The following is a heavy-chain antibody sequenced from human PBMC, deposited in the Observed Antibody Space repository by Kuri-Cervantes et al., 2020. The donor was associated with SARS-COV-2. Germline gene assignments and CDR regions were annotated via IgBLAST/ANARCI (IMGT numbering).Heavy chain of an antibody. J-gene: IGHJ4*02. CDR1: GYSISSGYY. V-gene: IGHV4-38-2*01. CDR2: IYHSGST. D-gene: IGHD2-15*01. CDR3: AGIYCSGGSCRGDDY. Sequence: ESLKISCAVSGYSISSGYYWGWIRQPPGKGLEWIGSIYHSGSTFYNPSLKSRVTISGDTSKDQFSLKLSSVTAADTAVYYCAGIYCSGGSCRGDDYWGQGILVTVSS.